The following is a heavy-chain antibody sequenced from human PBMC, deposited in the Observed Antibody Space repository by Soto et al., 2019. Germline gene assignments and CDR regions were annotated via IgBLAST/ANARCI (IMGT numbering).Heavy chain of an antibody. CDR1: GGSISSYY. CDR2: VYHSGTT. D-gene: IGHD3-16*01. V-gene: IGHV4-59*01. CDR3: GTRPLGGAYFRVFDY. J-gene: IGHJ4*02. Sequence: SETLSLTCTVSGGSISSYYWSWIRQSPGKGPEWIGYVYHSGTTNYNPSLESRVTMSLDTSKNQFSLKLNAVTAADTAVYYCGTRPLGGAYFRVFDYWSQGTLVTVSS.